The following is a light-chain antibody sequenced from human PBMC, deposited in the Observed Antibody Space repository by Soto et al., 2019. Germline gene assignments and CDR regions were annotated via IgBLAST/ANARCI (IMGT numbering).Light chain of an antibody. CDR1: SSNIGAGYD. Sequence: QSVLTQPPSVSGAPGQRVTISCTGSSSNIGAGYDVHWYQQRPGTAPKLLISGNSNRPSGVPDRFSGSTSGTSASLAITGLQAEDEGDYYCQSYDSTLSARYVFGTGTKSPS. CDR2: GNS. J-gene: IGLJ1*01. V-gene: IGLV1-40*01. CDR3: QSYDSTLSARYV.